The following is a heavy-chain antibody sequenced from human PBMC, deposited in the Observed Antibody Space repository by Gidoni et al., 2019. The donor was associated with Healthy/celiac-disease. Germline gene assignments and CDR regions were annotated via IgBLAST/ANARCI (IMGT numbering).Heavy chain of an antibody. D-gene: IGHD3-22*01. CDR2: INPSGGST. J-gene: IGHJ4*02. CDR3: ARTPPYFNYYDSSGYYLFDY. V-gene: IGHV1-46*01. Sequence: QVQLVQSGAEVKKPGASVKVSCKASGYTFTSYYMHWVRQAPGQGLEWMGIINPSGGSTSYAQKFQGRVTMTRDTSTSTVYMELSSLRSEDTAVYYCARTPPYFNYYDSSGYYLFDYWGQGTLVTVSS. CDR1: GYTFTSYY.